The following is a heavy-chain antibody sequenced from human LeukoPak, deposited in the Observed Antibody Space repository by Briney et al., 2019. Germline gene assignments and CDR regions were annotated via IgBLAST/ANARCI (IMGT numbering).Heavy chain of an antibody. CDR2: IWYDGSNK. J-gene: IGHJ4*02. V-gene: IGHV3-33*06. CDR3: AKDLDSSGDYSYRH. D-gene: IGHD3-22*01. CDR1: GFIFSNYA. Sequence: GGSLRLSCAASGFIFSNYAMTWVRQAPGKGLEWVAVIWYDGSNKYYADSVKGRFTISRDNSQNTLYLQMNSLRAEDTAVYHCAKDLDSSGDYSYRHWGQGTLVTVSS.